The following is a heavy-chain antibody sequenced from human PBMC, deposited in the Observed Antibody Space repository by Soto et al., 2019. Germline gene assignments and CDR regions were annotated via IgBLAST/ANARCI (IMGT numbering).Heavy chain of an antibody. Sequence: SVKVSCKASGGTFSSYAISWVRQAPGQGLEWMGGIIPIFGTANYAQKFQGRVTITADESTSTAYMELSSLRSEDTAVYYCARLWFGELLDGMDVWGQGTTVTVSS. CDR3: ARLWFGELLDGMDV. V-gene: IGHV1-69*13. D-gene: IGHD3-10*01. CDR2: IIPIFGTA. J-gene: IGHJ6*02. CDR1: GGTFSSYA.